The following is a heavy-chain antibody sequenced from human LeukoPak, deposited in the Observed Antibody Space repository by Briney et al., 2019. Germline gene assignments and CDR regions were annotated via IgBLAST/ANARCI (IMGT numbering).Heavy chain of an antibody. Sequence: GGSLRLSCTASGFTFSNYAMSWVRQAPGKGLEWVSTISGSGDSSYYVDSVKGRFTISRDSSKSTLYLQMNSLRAEDTAIYYCAKGRCTDDRCSGFDCWGQGTLVTVSS. CDR1: GFTFSNYA. D-gene: IGHD2-8*01. CDR2: ISGSGDSS. CDR3: AKGRCTDDRCSGFDC. J-gene: IGHJ4*02. V-gene: IGHV3-23*01.